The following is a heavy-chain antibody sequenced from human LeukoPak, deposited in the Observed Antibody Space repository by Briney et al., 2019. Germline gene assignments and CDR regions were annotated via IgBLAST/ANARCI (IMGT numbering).Heavy chain of an antibody. CDR3: AILRLTPYYGSGSQAIDY. CDR2: ISSSSSYI. CDR1: GFTFSSYS. Sequence: GGSLRLSCAASGFTFSSYSMNWVRQAPGKGLEWVSSISSSSSYIYYADSVKGRFTISRDNAKNSLYLQMNSLRAEDTAVYYCAILRLTPYYGSGSQAIDYWGQGTLVTVSS. D-gene: IGHD3-10*01. V-gene: IGHV3-21*01. J-gene: IGHJ4*02.